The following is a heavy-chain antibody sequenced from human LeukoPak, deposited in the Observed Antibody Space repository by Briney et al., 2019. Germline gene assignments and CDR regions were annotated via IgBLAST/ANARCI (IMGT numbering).Heavy chain of an antibody. CDR2: ISAYNGKT. J-gene: IGHJ5*02. CDR1: GYTFTSYG. CDR3: ARSFGFLVCNWFDP. Sequence: GAAVKVSCKASGYTFTSYGISWVRQAPGQGLEWMGWISAYNGKTNYAQKLQGRVTMTTDTSTSTAYMELRSLRSDDTAVYYCARSFGFLVCNWFDPWGQGTLVTVSS. D-gene: IGHD3-10*01. V-gene: IGHV1-18*04.